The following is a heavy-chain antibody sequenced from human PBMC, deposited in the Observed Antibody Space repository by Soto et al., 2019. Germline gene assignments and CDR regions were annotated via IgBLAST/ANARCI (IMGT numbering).Heavy chain of an antibody. V-gene: IGHV4-59*08. Sequence: SETLSLTCTVSGDSISSYYWSWIRQPPGKGLEWIGYIYYSGSTNYNPSLKSRVTISVDTSKNRFSLKLSSVTAADTAVYYCARFYHDSSGYPWFDPWGQGTLVTVSS. CDR2: IYYSGST. CDR1: GDSISSYY. J-gene: IGHJ5*02. CDR3: ARFYHDSSGYPWFDP. D-gene: IGHD3-22*01.